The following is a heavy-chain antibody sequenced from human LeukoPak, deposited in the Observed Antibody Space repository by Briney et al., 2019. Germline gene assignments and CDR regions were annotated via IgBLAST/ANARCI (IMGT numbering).Heavy chain of an antibody. Sequence: SVKVSCKASGGTFSIYAISWVRQAPGQGLEWMGGIIPIFGTANYAQKFQGRVTITADESTSTAYMELSSLRSEDTAVYYCARRPELYDYGMDVWGQGTTVTVSS. CDR3: ARRPELYDYGMDV. D-gene: IGHD6-25*01. CDR2: IIPIFGTA. V-gene: IGHV1-69*13. J-gene: IGHJ6*02. CDR1: GGTFSIYA.